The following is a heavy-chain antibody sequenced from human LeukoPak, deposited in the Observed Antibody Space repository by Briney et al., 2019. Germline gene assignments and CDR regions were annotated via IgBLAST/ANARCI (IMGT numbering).Heavy chain of an antibody. V-gene: IGHV3-23*01. CDR1: GFTFSSYA. CDR2: ISGSGGST. CDR3: TTVEDYYDSSGYTASY. D-gene: IGHD3-22*01. Sequence: PGGSPRLSCAASGFTFSSYAMSWVRQAPGKGLEWVSAISGSGGSTYYADSVKGRFTISRDNSKNTLYLQMNSLRAEDTAVYYCTTVEDYYDSSGYTASYWGQGTLVTVSS. J-gene: IGHJ4*02.